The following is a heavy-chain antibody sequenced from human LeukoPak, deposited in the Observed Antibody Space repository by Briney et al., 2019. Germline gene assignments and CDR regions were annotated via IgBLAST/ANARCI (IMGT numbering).Heavy chain of an antibody. CDR3: ARVTGHKDGWFDP. V-gene: IGHV4-38-2*02. J-gene: IGHJ5*02. CDR2: IYHSGST. Sequence: SETLSLTCTASGYSISSGYYWGWIRQPPGKGLEWIGSIYHSGSTYYNPSLKSRVTISVDTSKNQFSLKLSSVTAADTAVYYCARVTGHKDGWFDPWGQGTLVTVSS. CDR1: GYSISSGYY.